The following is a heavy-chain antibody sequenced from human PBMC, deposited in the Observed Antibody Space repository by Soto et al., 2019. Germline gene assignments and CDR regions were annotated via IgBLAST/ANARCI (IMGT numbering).Heavy chain of an antibody. V-gene: IGHV3-7*01. CDR2: IKQDGSEK. D-gene: IGHD2-2*01. CDR1: GFTFSSYW. CDR3: ATPILVVPAATDY. J-gene: IGHJ4*02. Sequence: GGSLRVSCAASGFTFSSYWMSWVRQAPGKGLEWVANIKQDGSEKYYVDSVKGRFTISRDNAKNSLYLQMNSLRAEDTAVYYCATPILVVPAATDYWGQGTLVTVSS.